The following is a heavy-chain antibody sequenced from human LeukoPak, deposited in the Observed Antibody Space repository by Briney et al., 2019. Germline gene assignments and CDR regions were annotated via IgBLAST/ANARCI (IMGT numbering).Heavy chain of an antibody. J-gene: IGHJ4*02. CDR2: ISGSGGST. Sequence: GGSLRLSCAASGFTFSSYAMSWVRQAPGKGLEWVSAISGSGGSTYYADSVKGRFTISRDNSKNTLYLQMNSLRAEDTAVYYCAKSEWGYSSSWYYFDYWGQGTLVTVSS. CDR3: AKSEWGYSSSWYYFDY. CDR1: GFTFSSYA. V-gene: IGHV3-23*01. D-gene: IGHD6-13*01.